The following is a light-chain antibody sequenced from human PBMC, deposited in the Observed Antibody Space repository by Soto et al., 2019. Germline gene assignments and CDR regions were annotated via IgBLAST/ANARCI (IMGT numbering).Light chain of an antibody. CDR2: EVN. J-gene: IGLJ3*02. CDR1: SSDVGAYNF. Sequence: QSALTQPASVSGSPGQSITISCTGTSSDVGAYNFVSWYQQHPGKAPKLLIYEVNKRPSEVSDRFSGSRSGNTASLTVSGLQAEDEADYYCSSYAGSNNVVFGGGTKLTVL. CDR3: SSYAGSNNVV. V-gene: IGLV2-8*01.